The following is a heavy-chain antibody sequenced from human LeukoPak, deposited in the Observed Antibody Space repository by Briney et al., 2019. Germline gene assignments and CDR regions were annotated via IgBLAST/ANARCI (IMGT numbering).Heavy chain of an antibody. D-gene: IGHD3-22*01. CDR1: GFTFSSYA. Sequence: PGGSLRLSWAASGFTFSSYAMHWVRQAPGKGLEWVAVISYDGSNKYYADSVKGRFTISRDNSKNTLYLQMNSLRAEDTAVYYCARPNGSGYYTDAFDIWGQGTMVTVSS. CDR3: ARPNGSGYYTDAFDI. CDR2: ISYDGSNK. V-gene: IGHV3-30*04. J-gene: IGHJ3*02.